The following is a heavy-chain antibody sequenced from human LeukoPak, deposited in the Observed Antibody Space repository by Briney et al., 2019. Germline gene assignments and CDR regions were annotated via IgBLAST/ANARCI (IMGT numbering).Heavy chain of an antibody. D-gene: IGHD2-2*01. J-gene: IGHJ4*02. V-gene: IGHV3-21*04. Sequence: PGGSLRLSCAASGFTFSSYSMNWVRQAPGKGLEWVSSISSSSSYIYYADSVKGRFTISRDNAKNSLYLQMNSLRAEDTAVYYCAKDAPVNIVVVPAANSWGQGTLVTVSS. CDR2: ISSSSSYI. CDR1: GFTFSSYS. CDR3: AKDAPVNIVVVPAANS.